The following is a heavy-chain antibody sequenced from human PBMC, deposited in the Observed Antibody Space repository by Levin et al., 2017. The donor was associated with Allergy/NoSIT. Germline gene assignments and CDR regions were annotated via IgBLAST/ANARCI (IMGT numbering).Heavy chain of an antibody. CDR2: IYPGASDT. D-gene: IGHD6-13*01. Sequence: GESLKISCKGSGYSFSNYWITWVRQMPGKGLEWMGIIYPGASDTRYSPSFQGQVTISADKSIETAYLQWSSLKASDSAMYYCARRGIAAADGYYYHGMDIWGQGTTVTVSS. J-gene: IGHJ6*02. V-gene: IGHV5-51*01. CDR3: ARRGIAAADGYYYHGMDI. CDR1: GYSFSNYW.